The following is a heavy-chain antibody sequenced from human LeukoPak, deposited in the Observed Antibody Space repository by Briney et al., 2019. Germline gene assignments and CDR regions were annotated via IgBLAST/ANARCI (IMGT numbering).Heavy chain of an antibody. CDR3: AKGYGYCSGGSCSNGLDY. J-gene: IGHJ4*02. D-gene: IGHD2-15*01. Sequence: GGSLRLSCAASGLTFDDYAMHWVRQAPGKGLEWVSGISWNSGGIGYADSVKGRFTISRDNAKNSLYLQMNSLRAEDTALYYCAKGYGYCSGGSCSNGLDYWGQGTLVTVSS. CDR1: GLTFDDYA. V-gene: IGHV3-9*01. CDR2: ISWNSGGI.